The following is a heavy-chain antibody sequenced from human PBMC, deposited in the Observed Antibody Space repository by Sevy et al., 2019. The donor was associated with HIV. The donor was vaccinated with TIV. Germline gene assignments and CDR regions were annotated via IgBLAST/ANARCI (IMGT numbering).Heavy chain of an antibody. J-gene: IGHJ6*02. CDR3: AKDKGYCTNGVCYTSYYYYGMDV. CDR1: GFNFDDYA. V-gene: IGHV3-9*01. Sequence: GGSLRLSCAASGFNFDDYAMHWVRQAPGKGLEWVSGITWHSYNIGYADSVKGQFTISRDNAKNSLYLQMNSLRAEDTALYYCAKDKGYCTNGVCYTSYYYYGMDVWGQGTTVTVSS. D-gene: IGHD2-8*01. CDR2: ITWHSYNI.